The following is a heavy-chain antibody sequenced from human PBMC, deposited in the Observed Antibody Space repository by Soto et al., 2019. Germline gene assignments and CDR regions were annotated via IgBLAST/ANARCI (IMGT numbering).Heavy chain of an antibody. V-gene: IGHV4-31*03. D-gene: IGHD6-6*01. CDR1: GESISSGGYY. CDR3: ARASSSSSAADY. CDR2: IYDTESA. Sequence: QVQLQESGPGLVKPSQTLSLTCNVSGESISSGGYYWSWIRHHPGKGLEWIGYIYDTESAYYNPSLKSRVTISMDTSKKQFAMRLSSVTAADTAVYYCARASSSSSAADYWGQGILGTVSS. J-gene: IGHJ4*02.